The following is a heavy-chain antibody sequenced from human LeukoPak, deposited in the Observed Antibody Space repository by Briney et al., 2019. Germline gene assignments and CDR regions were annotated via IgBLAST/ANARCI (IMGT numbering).Heavy chain of an antibody. V-gene: IGHV3-23*01. CDR2: ISGSGGST. Sequence: GGSLRLSCAASGFTFSSYAMSWVRQAPGKGLEWVSAISGSGGSTYYADSVKGRFTISRDNSKNTLYLQMSSLRAEDTAVYYCVKPYDSSGFVFDYWGQGTLVTVSS. D-gene: IGHD3-22*01. CDR1: GFTFSSYA. CDR3: VKPYDSSGFVFDY. J-gene: IGHJ4*02.